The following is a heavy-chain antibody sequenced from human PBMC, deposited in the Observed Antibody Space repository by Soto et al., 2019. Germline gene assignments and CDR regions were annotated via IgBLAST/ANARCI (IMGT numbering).Heavy chain of an antibody. D-gene: IGHD5-12*01. V-gene: IGHV3-7*04. J-gene: IGHJ6*02. CDR1: GFTFSSYW. CDR3: ARGGLYYYYYGMDV. Sequence: GGSLRLSCAASGFTFSSYWMSWVRQAPGKGLEWVANIKQDGSEKYYVDSVKGRFTISRDNAKNSLYLQMNSLRAEDTAVYYCARGGLYYYYYGMDVWGQGTTVTVSS. CDR2: IKQDGSEK.